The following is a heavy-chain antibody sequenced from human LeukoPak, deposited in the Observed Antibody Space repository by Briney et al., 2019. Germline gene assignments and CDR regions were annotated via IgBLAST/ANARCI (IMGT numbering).Heavy chain of an antibody. CDR2: IFPGDSES. J-gene: IGHJ4*02. D-gene: IGHD6-13*01. Sequence: GESLKISCQGSGYGFTNHWIAWVRQMPGKGLEWMGIIFPGDSESRFSPSFQGQVTFSVDKSITTAYLHWSSLKASDTAMCYCARLLGFGSNWEHFDYWGQGTLVTVSS. CDR1: GYGFTNHW. V-gene: IGHV5-51*01. CDR3: ARLLGFGSNWEHFDY.